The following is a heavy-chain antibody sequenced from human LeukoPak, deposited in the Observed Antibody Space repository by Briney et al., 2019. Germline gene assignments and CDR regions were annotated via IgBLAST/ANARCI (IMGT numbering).Heavy chain of an antibody. Sequence: GGSLRLSCAASGFTFSSYSMNWVRQAPGKGLEWVSSISSSSSYIYYADSVKGRFTISRDNAKNSLYLQMNSLRAEDTAVYYCARAIVSNPIDLWGRGTLVTVSS. CDR1: GFTFSSYS. CDR2: ISSSSSYI. D-gene: IGHD2-15*01. J-gene: IGHJ2*01. CDR3: ARAIVSNPIDL. V-gene: IGHV3-21*01.